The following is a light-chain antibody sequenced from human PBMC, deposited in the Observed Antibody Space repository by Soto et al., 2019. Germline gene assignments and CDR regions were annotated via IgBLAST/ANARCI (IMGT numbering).Light chain of an antibody. Sequence: QSALTQPASVSGSPGQSITISCTGASSDVGDYNYVSWYQHHPGKAPKLLIYEVNNRPSGVSDRFSGSKSGNVASLTISWLQAEDEADYYCSLYTSSSTYVFGTGTKVTVL. J-gene: IGLJ1*01. CDR1: SSDVGDYNY. CDR2: EVN. CDR3: SLYTSSSTYV. V-gene: IGLV2-14*01.